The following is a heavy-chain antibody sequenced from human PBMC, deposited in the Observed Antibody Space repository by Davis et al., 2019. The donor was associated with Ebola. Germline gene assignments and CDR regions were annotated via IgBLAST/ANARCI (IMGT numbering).Heavy chain of an antibody. CDR2: ISSSGSTI. J-gene: IGHJ4*02. CDR3: AKGGDIWGSHRQYYFDY. CDR1: GFTFSDYY. V-gene: IGHV3-11*01. Sequence: GESLKISCAASGFTFSDYYMSWIRQAPGKGLEWVSYISSSGSTIYYADSVKGRFTISRDNAKNSLYLQMNSLRAEDTAVYYCAKGGDIWGSHRQYYFDYWGRGTVVTVSS. D-gene: IGHD3-16*02.